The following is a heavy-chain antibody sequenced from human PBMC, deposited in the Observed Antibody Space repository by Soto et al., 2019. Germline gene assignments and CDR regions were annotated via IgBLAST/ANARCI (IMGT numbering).Heavy chain of an antibody. CDR2: ISGSGGST. V-gene: IGHV3-23*01. J-gene: IGHJ5*02. D-gene: IGHD4-17*01. CDR1: GFTVSSNY. Sequence: PGGSLRLSCAASGFTVSSNYMSWVRQAPGKGLEWVSAISGSGGSTYYADSVKGRFTISRDNSKNTLYLQMNSLRAGDTAVYYCAKLALRSRGNNWFDPWGQGTLVTVSS. CDR3: AKLALRSRGNNWFDP.